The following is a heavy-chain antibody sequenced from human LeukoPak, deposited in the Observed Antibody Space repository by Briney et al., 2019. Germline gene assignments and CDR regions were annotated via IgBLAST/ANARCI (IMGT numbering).Heavy chain of an antibody. CDR2: IIPIFGTA. CDR3: ARDLARYDFWSGYLDY. J-gene: IGHJ4*02. D-gene: IGHD3-3*01. CDR1: GGTFSSYA. Sequence: ASVKVSCKASGGTFSSYAISWVRQAPGQWLEWIGGIIPIFGTANYAQKFQGRVTITTDESTSTAYMELSSLRSEDTAVYYCARDLARYDFWSGYLDYWGQGALVTVSS. V-gene: IGHV1-69*05.